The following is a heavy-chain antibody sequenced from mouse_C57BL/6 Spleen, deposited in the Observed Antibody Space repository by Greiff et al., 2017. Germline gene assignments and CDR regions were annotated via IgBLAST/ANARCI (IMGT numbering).Heavy chain of an antibody. Sequence: QVQLQQPGAELVKPGASVKLSCKASGYTFTSYWMHWVKQRPVQGLEWIGMIHPNSGSTNYNEKFKSKATLTVDKSSSTAYMQLSSLTSEDSAVYYCARSYDYGDFDYWGQGTTLTVSS. J-gene: IGHJ2*01. V-gene: IGHV1-64*01. CDR1: GYTFTSYW. CDR3: ARSYDYGDFDY. D-gene: IGHD2-4*01. CDR2: IHPNSGST.